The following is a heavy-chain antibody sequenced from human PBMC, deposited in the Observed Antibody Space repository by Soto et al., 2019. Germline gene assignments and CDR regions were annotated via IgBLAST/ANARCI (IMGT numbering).Heavy chain of an antibody. V-gene: IGHV1-69*06. CDR3: ARGWETVGATTPFAY. CDR2: IIPIFGTP. Sequence: SVKVSFKASGGTFSSYALDWVRQAPGQALEWMGGIIPIFGTPNYAQQFQGRVTLTADKSPSTAYMEVRSLRSEDTAVYYCARGWETVGATTPFAYWGQGTLVTVSS. J-gene: IGHJ4*02. CDR1: GGTFSSYA. D-gene: IGHD1-26*01.